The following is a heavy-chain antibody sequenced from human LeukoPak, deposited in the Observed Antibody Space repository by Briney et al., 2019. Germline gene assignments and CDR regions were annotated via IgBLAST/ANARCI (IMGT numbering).Heavy chain of an antibody. D-gene: IGHD3-10*01. CDR3: ARDSLDGSGGGII. J-gene: IGHJ3*02. Sequence: ASVKVSCKVSGYTLTELSMHWVRQAPGKGLEWMGGFDPEDGETIYAQKFQGRVTMTTDTSTSRAYMELRSLRSDDTAVYYCARDSLDGSGGGIIWGQGTMVTVSS. V-gene: IGHV1-24*01. CDR2: FDPEDGET. CDR1: GYTLTELS.